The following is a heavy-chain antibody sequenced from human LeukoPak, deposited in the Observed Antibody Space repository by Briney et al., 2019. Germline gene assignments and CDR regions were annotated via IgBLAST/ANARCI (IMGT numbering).Heavy chain of an antibody. CDR2: IYYTGGT. J-gene: IGHJ4*02. D-gene: IGHD6-19*01. CDR1: GGSISNNY. CDR3: AKYGGSGWVIDY. Sequence: SVTLSLTCTVSGGSISNNYWTWIRQPPGKGLEYIGYIYYTGGTNYNPSLKSRVTISVDTSKNQFSLKLSSVTAADTAVYFCAKYGGSGWVIDYWGQGTLVTVSS. V-gene: IGHV4-59*08.